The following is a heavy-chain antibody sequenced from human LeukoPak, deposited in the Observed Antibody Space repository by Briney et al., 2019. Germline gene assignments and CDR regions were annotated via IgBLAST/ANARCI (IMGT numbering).Heavy chain of an antibody. D-gene: IGHD4-17*01. Sequence: GGSLRLSCAASGFTFMSYTMNWIRQAPGKGLEWVVSISGSSTYIYYADSVKGRSTISRDSAKDSLYLQMNSLRAEDTAVYYCAREPPSTVLNWFDPWGQGTLVTVSS. CDR2: ISGSSTYI. CDR3: AREPPSTVLNWFDP. V-gene: IGHV3-21*01. CDR1: GFTFMSYT. J-gene: IGHJ5*02.